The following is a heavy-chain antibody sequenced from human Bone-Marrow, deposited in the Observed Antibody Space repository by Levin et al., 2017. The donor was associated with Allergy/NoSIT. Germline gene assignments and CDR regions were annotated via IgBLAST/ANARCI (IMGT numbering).Heavy chain of an antibody. Sequence: LSLTCAASGFPFSSYGMHWVRQAPGKGLEWVAVIWYDGSNKYYADSVKGRFTISRDNSKNTLYLQMNSLRAEDTAVYYCARFCSLRFLEWLDYWGQGTLVTVSS. CDR1: GFPFSSYG. J-gene: IGHJ4*02. CDR2: IWYDGSNK. CDR3: ARFCSLRFLEWLDY. D-gene: IGHD3-3*01. V-gene: IGHV3-33*01.